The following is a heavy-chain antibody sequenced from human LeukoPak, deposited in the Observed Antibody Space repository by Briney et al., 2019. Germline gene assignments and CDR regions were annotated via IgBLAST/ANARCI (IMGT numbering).Heavy chain of an antibody. Sequence: SQTLSLTCTVSGGSISSGDYYWSWIRQPPGKGLEWIGYMYNSWRTYYNPSLESRVTISVDTSKNHFPLRLSSVTAADTAVYYCARVANGNYRFDPWGQGTLVTVSS. CDR1: GGSISSGDYY. D-gene: IGHD5-24*01. V-gene: IGHV4-30-4*01. J-gene: IGHJ5*02. CDR2: MYNSWRT. CDR3: ARVANGNYRFDP.